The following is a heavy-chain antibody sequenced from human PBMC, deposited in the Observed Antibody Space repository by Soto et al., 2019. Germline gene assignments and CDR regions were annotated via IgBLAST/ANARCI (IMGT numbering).Heavy chain of an antibody. Sequence: QVQLVQSGAEVKKPGASVKVSCKASGYTFTSYGISWVREGPGQGLEWMGWISAYNGKTDYAQKLEGRVALTTDTSTSTAYMELRSLRSDETSVYYCAIDQVGSYYYWGQGTLVTVSS. J-gene: IGHJ4*02. V-gene: IGHV1-18*01. CDR2: ISAYNGKT. CDR3: AIDQVGSYYY. CDR1: GYTFTSYG. D-gene: IGHD1-26*01.